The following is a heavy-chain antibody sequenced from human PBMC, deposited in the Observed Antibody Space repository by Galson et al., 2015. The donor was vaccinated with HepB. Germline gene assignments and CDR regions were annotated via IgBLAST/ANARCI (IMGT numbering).Heavy chain of an antibody. CDR2: INPSGGST. Sequence: SVKVSCKASGYTFTSYYMHWVRQAPGQGLEWMGIINPSGGSTSYAQKFQGRVTMTRDTSTSTVYMELSSLRSEDTAVYYCAAPYGSGSSLYYYGMDVWGQGTTVTVSS. CDR3: AAPYGSGSSLYYYGMDV. CDR1: GYTFTSYY. V-gene: IGHV1-46*01. D-gene: IGHD3-10*01. J-gene: IGHJ6*02.